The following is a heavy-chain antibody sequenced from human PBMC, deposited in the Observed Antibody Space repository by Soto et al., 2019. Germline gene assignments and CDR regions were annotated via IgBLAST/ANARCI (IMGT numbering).Heavy chain of an antibody. J-gene: IGHJ3*01. CDR3: ARPASGGSRDAFDV. CDR1: WYKFTTFW. CDR2: IDPTDSFT. D-gene: IGHD2-15*01. V-gene: IGHV5-10-1*01. Sequence: GESRKISCKASWYKFTTFWLNWVRQTPGKGLEWLGRIDPTDSFTNYSPPFEGHVTISVDRSISTAYLQWNSLQASDTAIYYCARPASGGSRDAFDVWGQGTTVTVSS.